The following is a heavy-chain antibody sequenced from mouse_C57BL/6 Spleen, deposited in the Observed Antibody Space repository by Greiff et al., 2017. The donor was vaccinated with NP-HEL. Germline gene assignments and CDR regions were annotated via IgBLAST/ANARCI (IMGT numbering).Heavy chain of an antibody. CDR2: IYPGDGDT. V-gene: IGHV1-82*01. J-gene: IGHJ2*01. CDR3: ARSLIPSPPGDYDYD. CDR1: GYAFSSSW. Sequence: VQLQESGPELVKPGASVKISCKASGYAFSSSWMNWVKQRPGKGLEWIGRIYPGDGDTNYNGKFKGKATLTADKSSSTAYMQLSSLTSEDSAVYFCARSLIPSPPGDYDYDWGQGTTLTVSS. D-gene: IGHD2-4*01.